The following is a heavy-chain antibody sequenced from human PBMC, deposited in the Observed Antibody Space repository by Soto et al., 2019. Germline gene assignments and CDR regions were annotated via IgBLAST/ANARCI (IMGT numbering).Heavy chain of an antibody. J-gene: IGHJ4*02. V-gene: IGHV2-26*01. CDR2: IFSNDEK. Sequence: SGPTLVNPTETLTLTCTVSGFSLSNPRMGVSWIRQPPGKALEWLAHIFSNDEKSYSTSLKSRLTISRDTSKSQVVLTMTSMDPVDTATYYCARIQRISMIVVSKPYFDYWGQGALVTV. D-gene: IGHD3-22*01. CDR3: ARIQRISMIVVSKPYFDY. CDR1: GFSLSNPRMG.